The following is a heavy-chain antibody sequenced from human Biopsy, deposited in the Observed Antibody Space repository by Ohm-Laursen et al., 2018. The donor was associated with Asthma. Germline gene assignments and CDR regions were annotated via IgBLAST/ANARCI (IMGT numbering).Heavy chain of an antibody. D-gene: IGHD6-19*01. J-gene: IGHJ4*02. Sequence: SLRLSCSASGFTFSSYGMHWVRQAPGKGLEWVAVIWYDGSNKYYADSVKGRFTISRDNSENTVSLQMNSLTTADTAMYYCARSKVAGRSYYFDYWGQGTLVTVSS. CDR3: ARSKVAGRSYYFDY. CDR1: GFTFSSYG. CDR2: IWYDGSNK. V-gene: IGHV3-33*01.